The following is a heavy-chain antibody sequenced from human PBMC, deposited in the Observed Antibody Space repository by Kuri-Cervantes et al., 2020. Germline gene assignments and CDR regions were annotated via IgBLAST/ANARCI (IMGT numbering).Heavy chain of an antibody. D-gene: IGHD4-17*01. CDR1: GDSVSSNSAA. J-gene: IGHJ4*02. CDR2: TYYRSKWYN. Sequence: CAISGDSVSSNSAAWNWIRQSPSRGLEWLGRTYYRSKWYNDYAVSVKSRITINPDTSKNQFSLKLSSVTAADTAVYYCARHVYYGDYELDYWGQGTLVTVSS. V-gene: IGHV6-1*01. CDR3: ARHVYYGDYELDY.